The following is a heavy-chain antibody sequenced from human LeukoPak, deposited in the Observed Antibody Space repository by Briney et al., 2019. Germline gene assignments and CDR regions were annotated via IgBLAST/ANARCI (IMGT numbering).Heavy chain of an antibody. CDR3: AKGPMATQTFDY. V-gene: IGHV4-38-2*02. CDR1: SHSITSGYY. CDR2: NYHSGNP. Sequence: SETLSLTCTVSSHSITSGYYWGRIRQPPGKGLEWIGINYHSGNPYHTPSRKSRVTISVDKPRNQFSLKLFSVTAADTAVYYCAKGPMATQTFDYWGQGTLVTVSS. J-gene: IGHJ4*02. D-gene: IGHD5-24*01.